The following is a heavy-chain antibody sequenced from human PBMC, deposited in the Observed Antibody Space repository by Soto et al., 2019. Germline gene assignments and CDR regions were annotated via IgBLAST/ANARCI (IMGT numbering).Heavy chain of an antibody. CDR1: GFTFSSYA. V-gene: IGHV3-30-3*01. Sequence: GGSLRLSCAASGFTFSSYAMHRVRQAPGKGLEWVAVISYDGSNKYYADSVKGRFTISRDNSKNTLYLQMNSLRAEDTAVYYCARDRGPGPYYYYGMDVWGQGTTVTVS. CDR3: ARDRGPGPYYYYGMDV. CDR2: ISYDGSNK. J-gene: IGHJ6*02.